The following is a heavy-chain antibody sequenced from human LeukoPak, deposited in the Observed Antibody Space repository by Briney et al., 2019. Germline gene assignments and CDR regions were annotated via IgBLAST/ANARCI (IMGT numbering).Heavy chain of an antibody. V-gene: IGHV4-30-4*08. J-gene: IGHJ5*02. CDR1: GGSISSGDYY. CDR2: IYYSGST. Sequence: SETLSLTCTVSGGSISSGDYYWSWIRQPPGKGLEWIGYIYYSGSTYYNPSLKSRVTISVDTSKNQFSLKLSSVTAADTAVYYCARDNYGDYGFDPWGQGTLVTVSS. CDR3: ARDNYGDYGFDP. D-gene: IGHD4-17*01.